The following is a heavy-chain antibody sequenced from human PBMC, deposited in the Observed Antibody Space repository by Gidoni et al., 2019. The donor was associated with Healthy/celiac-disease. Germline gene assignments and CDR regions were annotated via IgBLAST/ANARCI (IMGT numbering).Heavy chain of an antibody. CDR1: GFTFSNAW. J-gene: IGHJ3*02. CDR2: IKSKTDGGTT. CDR3: TTEVLTGYYLAPGGAFDI. D-gene: IGHD3-9*01. Sequence: EVQLVESGGGLVKPGGSLRLSCAASGFTFSNAWMSWVRQAPGKGLEWVGRIKSKTDGGTTDYAAPVKGRFTISRDDSKNTLYLQMNSLKTEDTAVYYCTTEVLTGYYLAPGGAFDIWGQGTMVTVSS. V-gene: IGHV3-15*01.